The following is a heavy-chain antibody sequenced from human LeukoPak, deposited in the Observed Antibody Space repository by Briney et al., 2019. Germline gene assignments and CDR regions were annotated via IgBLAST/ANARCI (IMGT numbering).Heavy chain of an antibody. CDR1: GVSISSSSYY. J-gene: IGHJ5*02. D-gene: IGHD3-22*01. CDR3: ARDGYYDSSGTDNWFDP. V-gene: IGHV4-39*07. Sequence: PSETLSLTCTVSGVSISSSSYYWGWVRQPPGKGLEWIGSIHYSGSTYYNPSLKSRVTISVDTSKNQFSLKLSSVTAADTAVYYCARDGYYDSSGTDNWFDPWGQGTLVTVSS. CDR2: IHYSGST.